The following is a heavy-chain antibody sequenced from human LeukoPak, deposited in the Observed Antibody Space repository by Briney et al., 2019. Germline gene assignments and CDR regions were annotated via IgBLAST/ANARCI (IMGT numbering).Heavy chain of an antibody. CDR2: ISSSSSYI. D-gene: IGHD2-21*01. J-gene: IGHJ3*02. Sequence: PGGSLRLSCAASGFTFSSYSMNWVRQAPGKGLEWVSSISSSSSYIYYADSVKGRFTISRDNAKNSLYLQMNSLRAEDTAVYYCARAVISAADAFDIWGQGTMVTVSS. V-gene: IGHV3-21*01. CDR1: GFTFSSYS. CDR3: ARAVISAADAFDI.